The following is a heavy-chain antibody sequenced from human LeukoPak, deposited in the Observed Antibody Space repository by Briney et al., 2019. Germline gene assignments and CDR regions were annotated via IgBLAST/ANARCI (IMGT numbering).Heavy chain of an antibody. CDR2: LYSDGNT. V-gene: IGHV3-53*01. J-gene: IGHJ4*02. D-gene: IGHD1-14*01. CDR1: GFTVITND. CDR3: ARGVEPLAANTLAY. Sequence: PGRSLRLSCAASGFTVITNDMTWVRQATGKGLEWVSVLYSDGNTKYADSVQGRFSISRDNSKNTLYLEMNSLSPDDTAVYYCARGVEPLAANTLAYWGQGTLVTVSS.